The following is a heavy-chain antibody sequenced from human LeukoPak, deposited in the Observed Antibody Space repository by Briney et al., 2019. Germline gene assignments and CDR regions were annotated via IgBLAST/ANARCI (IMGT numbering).Heavy chain of an antibody. CDR3: ARGVSFSPEYYFDY. J-gene: IGHJ4*02. D-gene: IGHD1-14*01. CDR1: GFAFSSYA. CDR2: TSGSGGTT. Sequence: GGSLRLSCAASGFAFSSYAMTWVRQAPGKGLEWVSGTSGSGGTTYYADSVKGRVTISRDNSKNTLYLQMNSLRAEDTAVYYCARGVSFSPEYYFDYWGQGTLVTVSS. V-gene: IGHV3-23*01.